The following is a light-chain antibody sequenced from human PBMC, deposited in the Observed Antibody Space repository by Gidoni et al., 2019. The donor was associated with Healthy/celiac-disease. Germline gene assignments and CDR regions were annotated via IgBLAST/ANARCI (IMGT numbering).Light chain of an antibody. J-gene: IGKJ2*01. CDR1: QSVSSSY. Sequence: DIVLTQSPGTLSLSPGERATLSCRASQSVSSSYFAWYQQKPGQAPRLLIYGASSRATGIPDRFSGSGSGTDFTLTISRLEPEDFAVYYCQQYGSSPPLFFGHGTKLEIK. V-gene: IGKV3-20*01. CDR3: QQYGSSPPLF. CDR2: GAS.